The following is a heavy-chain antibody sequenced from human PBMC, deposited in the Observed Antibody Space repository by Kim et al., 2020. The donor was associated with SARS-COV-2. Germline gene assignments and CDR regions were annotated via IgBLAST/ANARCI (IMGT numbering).Heavy chain of an antibody. Sequence: DYAAPVNGRFTISRHDSKNTVYLQMNSLKTEDTGVYYCTTKYYYASGLDYWGQGALVTVSS. V-gene: IGHV3-15*01. CDR3: TTKYYYASGLDY. D-gene: IGHD3-10*01. J-gene: IGHJ4*02.